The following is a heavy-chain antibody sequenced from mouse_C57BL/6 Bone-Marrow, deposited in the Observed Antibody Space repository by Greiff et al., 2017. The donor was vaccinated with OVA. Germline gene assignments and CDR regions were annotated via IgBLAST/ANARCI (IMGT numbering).Heavy chain of an antibody. D-gene: IGHD2-12*01. CDR2: ISYDGSN. Sequence: EVQLQESGPGLVKPSQSLSLTCSVTGYSITSGYYWNWIRQFPGNKLEWMGYISYDGSNNYNPSLKNRISITRDTSKNQFFLKLNSVTTEDTATYYCARDYSEDYYAMDYWGQGTSVTVSS. V-gene: IGHV3-6*01. J-gene: IGHJ4*01. CDR1: GYSITSGYY. CDR3: ARDYSEDYYAMDY.